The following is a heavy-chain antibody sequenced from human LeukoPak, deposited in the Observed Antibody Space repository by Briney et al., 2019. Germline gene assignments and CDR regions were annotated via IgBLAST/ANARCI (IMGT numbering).Heavy chain of an antibody. Sequence: PPETLSLTCTVSGGSISGYYWSWIRQPAGKGLEWIGRVYSSGSTNYNPSFESRVTMSVDTSKNQISLRLSSVTAADTAVYYCARGSPSTAAVPASWGQGTLVTVSS. D-gene: IGHD6-13*01. CDR1: GGSISGYY. CDR3: ARGSPSTAAVPAS. J-gene: IGHJ5*02. CDR2: VYSSGST. V-gene: IGHV4-4*07.